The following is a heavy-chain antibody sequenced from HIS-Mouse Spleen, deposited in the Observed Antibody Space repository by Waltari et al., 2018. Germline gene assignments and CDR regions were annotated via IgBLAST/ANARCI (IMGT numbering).Heavy chain of an antibody. CDR2: IYYSGST. J-gene: IGHJ2*01. V-gene: IGHV4-39*07. CDR1: GGSIISSIYY. D-gene: IGHD6-13*01. Sequence: QLPLQESGPGLVKPSETLSLTSTVSGGSIISSIYYWCRIRQPTGKGLEWIGSIYYSGSTYYNPSLKSRVTISVDTSKNQFSLKLSSVTAADTAVYYCAREIPYSSSWYDWYFDLWGRGTLVTVSS. CDR3: AREIPYSSSWYDWYFDL.